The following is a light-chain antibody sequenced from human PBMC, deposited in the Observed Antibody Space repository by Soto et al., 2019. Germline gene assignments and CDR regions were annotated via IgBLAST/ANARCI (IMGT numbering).Light chain of an antibody. CDR3: CSYAGSID. CDR1: SSDVGSYNL. CDR2: EGS. Sequence: QSVLPQPASVSGSPGQSITISCTGTSSDVGSYNLVSWYQQHPGKAPKLMIYEGSKRPSGGSNRFSGSKSGNTASLTISGLQAEDEADYYCCSYAGSIDFGTGTKVTVL. V-gene: IGLV2-23*01. J-gene: IGLJ1*01.